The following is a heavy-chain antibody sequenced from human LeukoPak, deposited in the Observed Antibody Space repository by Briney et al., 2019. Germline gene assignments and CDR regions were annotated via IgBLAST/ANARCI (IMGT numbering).Heavy chain of an antibody. Sequence: GGSLRLSCAASGFTSSSYEMNWARQAPRKGLEWLSYISTTGSTIYYADCVKGRFTISRDNAKNSLFLQMNSLRAEDTAIYYCATGSAVADWGQGTLVTVSS. V-gene: IGHV3-48*03. D-gene: IGHD6-19*01. CDR1: GFTSSSYE. J-gene: IGHJ4*02. CDR2: ISTTGSTI. CDR3: ATGSAVAD.